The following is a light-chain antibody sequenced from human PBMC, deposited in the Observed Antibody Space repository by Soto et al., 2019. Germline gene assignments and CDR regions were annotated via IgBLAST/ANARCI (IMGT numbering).Light chain of an antibody. CDR3: ISYTTADAAL. Sequence: QSVLAQPPSVSGSPGQSITVSCTGTSSDIGASTFVSWYQHLPGRAPKVIIFEATNRPSGVSNRFNCSKSGITASLTISGLQADDEAEYFCISYTTADAALFGTATKVTV. CDR1: SSDIGASTF. CDR2: EAT. V-gene: IGLV2-14*01. J-gene: IGLJ1*01.